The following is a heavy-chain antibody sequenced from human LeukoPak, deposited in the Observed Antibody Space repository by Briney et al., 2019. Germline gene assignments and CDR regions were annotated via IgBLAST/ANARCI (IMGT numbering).Heavy chain of an antibody. J-gene: IGHJ4*02. CDR2: ISAYNGNT. V-gene: IGHV1-18*01. CDR1: GCTFTSYG. CDR3: AREERFGELIQIDY. Sequence: GASVKVSCKASGCTFTSYGISWVRQAPGQGLEWMGWISAYNGNTNYAQKLQGRVTMTTDTSTSTAYMELRSLRSDDTAVYYCAREERFGELIQIDYWGQGTLVTVSS. D-gene: IGHD3-10*01.